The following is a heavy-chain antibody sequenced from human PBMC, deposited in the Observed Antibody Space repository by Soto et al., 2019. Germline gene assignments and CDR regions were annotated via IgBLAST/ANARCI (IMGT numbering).Heavy chain of an antibody. CDR2: MNPNSGNT. V-gene: IGHV1-8*01. D-gene: IGHD3-3*01. CDR1: GYTFTSYD. J-gene: IGHJ5*02. Sequence: PVASVKVSCKASGYTFTSYDINWVRQATGQGLEWMGWMNPNSGNTGYAQKFQGRVTMTRNTSISTAYMELSSLRSEDTAVYYCARGSITIFSDWFDPWGQGTLVTVSS. CDR3: ARGSITIFSDWFDP.